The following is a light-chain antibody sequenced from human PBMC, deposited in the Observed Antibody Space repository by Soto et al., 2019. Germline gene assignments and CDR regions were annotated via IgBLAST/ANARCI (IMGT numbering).Light chain of an antibody. CDR2: AAS. CDR3: QHYYNWPQYT. Sequence: EIVLTQSPVTLSVSPGERATLSCRTNQTIDNKLAWYQQKPGQTPRLLIFAASTRATGIPARFSGSGSGTEFTLTISSLQSDDFAVYYCQHYYNWPQYTFGQGTKLEIE. CDR1: QTIDNK. V-gene: IGKV3-15*01. J-gene: IGKJ2*01.